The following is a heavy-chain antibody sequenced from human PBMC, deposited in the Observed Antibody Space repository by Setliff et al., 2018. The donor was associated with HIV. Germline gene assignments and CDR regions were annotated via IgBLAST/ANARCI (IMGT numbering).Heavy chain of an antibody. CDR3: ARVSGYSYGWAIDY. CDR1: RGTFSSYA. V-gene: IGHV1-69*13. CDR2: IIPIFGTA. Sequence: ASVKVSCKASRGTFSSYAISWVRQAPGQGLEWMGGIIPIFGTANYAQKFQGRVTITADESTSTAYMELSSLRSEDTAVYYCARVSGYSYGWAIDYWGQGTLVTVSS. D-gene: IGHD5-18*01. J-gene: IGHJ4*02.